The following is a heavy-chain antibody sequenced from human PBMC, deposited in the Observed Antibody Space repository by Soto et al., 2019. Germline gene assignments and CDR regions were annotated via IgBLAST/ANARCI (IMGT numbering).Heavy chain of an antibody. CDR2: IYYSGRT. CDR3: ARGYCSSTICYIWDNWFDP. J-gene: IGHJ5*02. D-gene: IGHD2-2*02. CDR1: GGSISSYY. V-gene: IGHV4-59*01. Sequence: QVQLQESGPGLVEPSETLSLTCTVSGGSISSYYWSWIRQPPGKGLEWIGYIYYSGRTNYNPSLKSRVPISVDTSKNQFSLKLSSVTAADTAVYYCARGYCSSTICYIWDNWFDPWGQGTLVTVSS.